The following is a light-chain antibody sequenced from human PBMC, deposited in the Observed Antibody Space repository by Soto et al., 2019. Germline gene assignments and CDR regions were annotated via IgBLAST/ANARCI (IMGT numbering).Light chain of an antibody. V-gene: IGKV3-15*01. Sequence: EIVMTQSPGTLSVSPGERATLSCRASQSVSSNLAWYQQKPGQAPRLLIYGASTRATGIPARFSGSRSGTEFTRPISSLQSEDFAVYYCQQYDNWPRTFGQGTKVEIK. J-gene: IGKJ1*01. CDR3: QQYDNWPRT. CDR2: GAS. CDR1: QSVSSN.